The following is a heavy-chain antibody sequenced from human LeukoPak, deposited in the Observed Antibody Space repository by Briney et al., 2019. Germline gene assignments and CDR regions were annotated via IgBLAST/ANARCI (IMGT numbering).Heavy chain of an antibody. Sequence: GESLKISCKGSGYSFTNYWIAWVRQMPGRGLEWMVIINPSDSDTRYSPSFQGQVTITADKSISTAYLQWSSLKASDSAMYYCARAWNFDYWGQGTLVTVSS. CDR3: ARAWNFDY. J-gene: IGHJ4*02. CDR2: INPSDSDT. CDR1: GYSFTNYW. V-gene: IGHV5-51*01. D-gene: IGHD1-1*01.